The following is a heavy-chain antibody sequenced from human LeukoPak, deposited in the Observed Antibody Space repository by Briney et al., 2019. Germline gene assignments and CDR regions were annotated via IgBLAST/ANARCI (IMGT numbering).Heavy chain of an antibody. J-gene: IGHJ3*02. V-gene: IGHV4-59*08. D-gene: IGHD2-15*01. CDR2: VSYSGNT. CDR1: GFTFSRYA. Sequence: NPGGSLRLSCAASGFTFSRYAMSWVRQAPGKGLEWIGFVSYSGNTNSNPSLKSRVTISLHTSKTQFSLKLNSVTAADTAVYYCARRSVVVAAGDVYDIWGQGTMVTVSS. CDR3: ARRSVVVAAGDVYDI.